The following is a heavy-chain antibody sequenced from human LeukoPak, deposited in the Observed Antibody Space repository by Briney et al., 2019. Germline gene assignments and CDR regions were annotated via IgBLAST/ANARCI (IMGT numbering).Heavy chain of an antibody. Sequence: GASVKASCKASGYTFTSYDINWVRRATGQGLELMGWMNPNSGNTGYAQKLQGRVTITRNTSISTAYMELSSLSSEDTAVYVCARVPSRARYCSSTSCSYYFDYWGQGTLVTVSS. CDR3: ARVPSRARYCSSTSCSYYFDY. D-gene: IGHD2-2*01. CDR2: MNPNSGNT. V-gene: IGHV1-8*03. J-gene: IGHJ4*02. CDR1: GYTFTSYD.